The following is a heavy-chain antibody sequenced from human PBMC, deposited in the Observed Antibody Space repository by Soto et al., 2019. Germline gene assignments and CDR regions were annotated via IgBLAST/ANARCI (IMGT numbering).Heavy chain of an antibody. D-gene: IGHD1-7*01. CDR1: GFTFSTYA. Sequence: GGSLRLSCAASGFTFSTYAMSWVRQAPGKGLEWVSAISGSGGSTYYADSVKGRFTISRDNSKNTLYLQMNSLRAEDTAVYYCARGTPTSYYYGMDVWGQGTTVTVSS. CDR3: ARGTPTSYYYGMDV. V-gene: IGHV3-23*01. CDR2: ISGSGGST. J-gene: IGHJ6*02.